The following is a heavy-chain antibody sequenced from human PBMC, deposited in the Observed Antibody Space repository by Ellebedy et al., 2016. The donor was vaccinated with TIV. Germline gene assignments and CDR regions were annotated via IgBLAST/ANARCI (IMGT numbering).Heavy chain of an antibody. D-gene: IGHD1-26*01. CDR3: ARLRLFSSKWELLGFDY. CDR2: IGTAGDT. J-gene: IGHJ4*02. V-gene: IGHV3-13*01. Sequence: GESLKISCAASGFTFSSYDMHWVRQATGRGLEWVSGIGTAGDTYYPGSVKGRFTISRENAKNSLYLQMNSLRAEDTAVYYCARLRLFSSKWELLGFDYWGQGTLVAVSS. CDR1: GFTFSSYD.